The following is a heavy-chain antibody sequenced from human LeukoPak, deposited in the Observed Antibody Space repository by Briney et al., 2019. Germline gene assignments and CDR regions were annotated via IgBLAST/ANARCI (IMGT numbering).Heavy chain of an antibody. CDR1: GYTFTDSY. J-gene: IGHJ6*03. CDR2: INPNSGDP. V-gene: IGHV1-2*06. CDR3: ARSARHCNNGVCFTDYYIDL. Sequence: ASVKVSCKTSGYTFTDSYIHWVRQAPGQGLEWMGRINPNSGDPNYPQKFQGRVTMTRDTSISTAYMEMSSLTSDDTAVYYCARSARHCNNGVCFTDYYIDLWGKGTTVTVSS. D-gene: IGHD2-8*01.